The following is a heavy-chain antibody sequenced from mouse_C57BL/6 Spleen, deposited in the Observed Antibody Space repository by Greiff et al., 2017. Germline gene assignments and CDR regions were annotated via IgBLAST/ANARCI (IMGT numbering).Heavy chain of an antibody. CDR2: INPNNGGT. CDR3: ARPNYYYGSRKYYFDY. V-gene: IGHV1-22*01. CDR1: GYTFTDYN. J-gene: IGHJ2*01. D-gene: IGHD1-1*01. Sequence: DVHLVESGPELVKPGASVKMSCKASGYTFTDYNMPWVKQSHGKSLEWIGYINPNNGGTSYNQKFKGKATLTVNKSSSTAYMELRSLTSEDSAVYYCARPNYYYGSRKYYFDYWGQGTTLTVSS.